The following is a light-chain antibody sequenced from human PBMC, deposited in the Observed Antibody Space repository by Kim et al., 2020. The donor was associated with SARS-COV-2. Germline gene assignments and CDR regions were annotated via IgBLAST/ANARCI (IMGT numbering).Light chain of an antibody. V-gene: IGKV3-11*01. J-gene: IGKJ4*01. CDR3: QQRSNWSIRIT. CDR1: QSVSSY. CDR2: DAS. Sequence: EIVLTQSPATLSLSPGERATLSCRASQSVSSYLAWYQQKPGQAPRLLIYDASNRATGIPARFSGSGSGTDFTLTISSLEPEDFAVYYCQQRSNWSIRITFGGGTKVDIK.